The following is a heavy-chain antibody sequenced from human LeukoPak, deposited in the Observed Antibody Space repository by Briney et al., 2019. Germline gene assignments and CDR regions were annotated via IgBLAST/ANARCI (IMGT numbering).Heavy chain of an antibody. V-gene: IGHV3-30*04. D-gene: IGHD1-1*01. CDR1: GFTFRAYA. J-gene: IGHJ4*02. CDR3: ARDFPGTSDY. Sequence: GGSLRLSCAASGFTFRAYAMHWVRQAPGQGLEWVAVISYDGSRTYTADSVKGRITISRDNSEDTVYLHMNILRPEDTAVYYCARDFPGTSDYWGQGTLVTVSS. CDR2: ISYDGSRT.